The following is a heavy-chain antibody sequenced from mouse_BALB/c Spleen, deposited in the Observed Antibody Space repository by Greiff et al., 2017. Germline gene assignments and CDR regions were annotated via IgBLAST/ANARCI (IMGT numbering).Heavy chain of an antibody. CDR1: GYTFTSYW. Sequence: VQLQQPGAELVRPGASVKLSCKASGYTFTSYWINWVKQRPGQGLEWIGNIYPSDSYTNYNQKFKDKATLTVDKSSSTAYMQLSSPTSEDSAVYYCTIWLRRTGFDYWGQGTTLTVSS. CDR3: TIWLRRTGFDY. V-gene: IGHV1-69*02. J-gene: IGHJ2*01. D-gene: IGHD2-2*01. CDR2: IYPSDSYT.